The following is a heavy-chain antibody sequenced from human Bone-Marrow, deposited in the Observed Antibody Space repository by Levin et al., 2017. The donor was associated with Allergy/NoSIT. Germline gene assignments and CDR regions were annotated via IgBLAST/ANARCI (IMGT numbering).Heavy chain of an antibody. CDR3: ARDVHASFHYARGYEY. CDR1: GFDFSTYW. J-gene: IGHJ4*02. V-gene: IGHV3-7*01. CDR2: IRHDESQK. D-gene: IGHD2-8*01. Sequence: GGSLRLSCATSGFDFSTYWMSWVRQAPGRGLEWVANIRHDESQKFYLDSVRGRFTISRDNAKSSLYLQMSSLRAEDTAVYYCARDVHASFHYARGYEYWGQGTLAAVSS.